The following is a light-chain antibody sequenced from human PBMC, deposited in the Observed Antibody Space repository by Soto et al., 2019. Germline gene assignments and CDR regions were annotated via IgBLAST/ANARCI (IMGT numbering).Light chain of an antibody. Sequence: DIQMTQSPSTLSASVGDRVTITCRASQSISNWWAWYQQKPGKAPKLLIYGASSLESGVPSRFSGSGSGTEFTLTISSLQPDDFATYYCQQYNSYSLFFGQGTKLEIK. CDR3: QQYNSYSLF. V-gene: IGKV1-5*01. J-gene: IGKJ2*01. CDR1: QSISNW. CDR2: GAS.